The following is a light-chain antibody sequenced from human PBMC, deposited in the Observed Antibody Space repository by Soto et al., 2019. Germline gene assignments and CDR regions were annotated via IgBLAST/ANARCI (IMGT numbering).Light chain of an antibody. CDR3: SSFTSSITYV. V-gene: IGLV2-14*03. CDR1: RSDVGGYNY. Sequence: QSVLTQPASVSGSPRQSITISCTGTRSDVGGYNYVSWYQQHPGKAPKVMIYEVTYRPAGVSSRFSGSKSGNTAYLTISGLQAEDEADYYCSSFTSSITYVFGTGTKVTVL. J-gene: IGLJ1*01. CDR2: EVT.